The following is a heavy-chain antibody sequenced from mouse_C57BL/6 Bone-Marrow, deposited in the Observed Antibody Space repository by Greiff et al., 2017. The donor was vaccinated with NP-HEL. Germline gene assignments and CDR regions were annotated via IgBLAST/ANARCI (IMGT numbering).Heavy chain of an antibody. CDR1: GYTFTSYW. Sequence: QVQLQQPGAELVMPGASVKLSCKASGYTFTSYWMHWVKQRPGQGLEWIGTIGPSDSYTNYNQKLKGKFTLTVDKSSSTAYMQLISLTSEDSAVYDCARDSWENAMDYWGQGTSVTVSS. V-gene: IGHV1-69*01. CDR3: ARDSWENAMDY. CDR2: IGPSDSYT. J-gene: IGHJ4*01. D-gene: IGHD4-1*01.